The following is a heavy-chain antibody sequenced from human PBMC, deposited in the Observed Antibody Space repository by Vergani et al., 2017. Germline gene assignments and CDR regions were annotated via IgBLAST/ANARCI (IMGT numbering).Heavy chain of an antibody. J-gene: IGHJ4*02. CDR2: IYTSGST. Sequence: QVQLQESGPGLVKPSQTLSLTCTVSGGSISSGSYYWSWIRQPAGKGLEWIGRIYTSGSTNYNPSLKSRVTISVDTSKNQFSLKLSSVTAADTAVYYCARGWSSSSPVMGYWGQGTLVTVSS. CDR3: ARGWSSSSPVMGY. V-gene: IGHV4-61*02. D-gene: IGHD6-6*01. CDR1: GGSISSGSYY.